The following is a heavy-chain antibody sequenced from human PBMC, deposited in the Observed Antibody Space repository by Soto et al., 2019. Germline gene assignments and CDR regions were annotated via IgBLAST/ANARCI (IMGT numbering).Heavy chain of an antibody. D-gene: IGHD3-10*01. J-gene: IGHJ4*02. Sequence: SVKVSCKASGGTFSSYAISWVRQAPGQGLEWMGGIIPIFGTANYAQKFQGRVTITADESTSTAYMELSSLRSEDTAVYYCARGPVLLWFGSIGGYFDYWGQGTLVTVSS. V-gene: IGHV1-69*13. CDR2: IIPIFGTA. CDR1: GGTFSSYA. CDR3: ARGPVLLWFGSIGGYFDY.